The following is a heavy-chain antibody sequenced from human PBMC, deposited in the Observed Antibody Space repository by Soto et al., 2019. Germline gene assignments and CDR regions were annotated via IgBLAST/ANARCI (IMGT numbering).Heavy chain of an antibody. V-gene: IGHV4-30-4*01. D-gene: IGHD3-3*01. CDR2: IYYSGST. CDR3: AKVSISYGFLDFDY. CDR1: GGSISSGDYY. Sequence: SETLSLTCPVSGGSISSGDYYWSWIRQPPGKGLEWIGYIYYSGSTYYNPSLKSRVTISVDTSKNQFSLKLSSVTAADTAVYYCAKVSISYGFLDFDYWGQGTLVTVSS. J-gene: IGHJ4*02.